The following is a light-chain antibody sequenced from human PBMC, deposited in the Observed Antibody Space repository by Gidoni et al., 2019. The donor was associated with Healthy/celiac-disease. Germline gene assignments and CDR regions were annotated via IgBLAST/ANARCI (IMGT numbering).Light chain of an antibody. CDR3: QQYGSSMYT. Sequence: EIVLTQSPGTLSLSPGERATPSCSASQSVSSSYLAWYQQKPGQAPRLLIYGASSRATGIPDRFSGSGSGTDFTLTISRLEPEDFAVYYCQQYGSSMYTFGQGTKLEIK. V-gene: IGKV3-20*01. CDR1: QSVSSSY. CDR2: GAS. J-gene: IGKJ2*01.